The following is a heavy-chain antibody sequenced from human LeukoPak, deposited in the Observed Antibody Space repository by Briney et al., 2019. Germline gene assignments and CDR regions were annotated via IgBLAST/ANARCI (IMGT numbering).Heavy chain of an antibody. CDR2: IYTSGTT. J-gene: IGHJ6*03. CDR3: ARGRHDITMIVVVMTSVSYYLDV. D-gene: IGHD3-22*01. Sequence: PSETLSLTCTVSGASISNYYWSWIRQPPGKGLEWIGYIYTSGTTNYNPSLKSRVIIAADTSKNQFYLILNSVTAADTAVYYCARGRHDITMIVVVMTSVSYYLDVWGKGTTVTVS. V-gene: IGHV4-4*09. CDR1: GASISNYY.